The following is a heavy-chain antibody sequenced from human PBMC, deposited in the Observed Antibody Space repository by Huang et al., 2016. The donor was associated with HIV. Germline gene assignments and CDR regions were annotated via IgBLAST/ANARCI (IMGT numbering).Heavy chain of an antibody. CDR3: ARHPYFYDASGFYFES. J-gene: IGHJ4*02. Sequence: HLQLQESGPGLVKPSETLTLTCTVSGGSINRADYYWGWIRQPPGKGLEWIVSIYRKGTTSYKPSLKNRVTMSVDTSNSQFSLKLSSVTAADTALYYCARHPYFYDASGFYFESWGQGTLVIVSS. CDR1: GGSINRADYY. V-gene: IGHV4-39*01. CDR2: IYRKGTT. D-gene: IGHD3-22*01.